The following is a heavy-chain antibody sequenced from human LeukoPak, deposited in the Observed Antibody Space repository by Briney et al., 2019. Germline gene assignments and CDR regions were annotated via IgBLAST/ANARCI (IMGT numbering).Heavy chain of an antibody. V-gene: IGHV3-21*01. CDR2: ITSGSSHI. J-gene: IGHJ6*03. CDR1: GFTFSSYN. D-gene: IGHD1-26*01. CDR3: ARDPYSGSYGADYYYYMDV. Sequence: GGSLRLSCAASGFTFSSYNMNWVRQTPGQGLEWVSSITSGSSHIYYADTVKGRFTISRDNAKSSLYLQMNSLRAEDTAVYYCARDPYSGSYGADYYYYMDVWGKGTTVTISS.